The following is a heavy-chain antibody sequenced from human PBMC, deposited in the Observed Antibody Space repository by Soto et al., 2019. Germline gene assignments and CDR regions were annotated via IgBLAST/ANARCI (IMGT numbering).Heavy chain of an antibody. J-gene: IGHJ4*02. Sequence: GGSLRLSCAASGFTFSSYAVSWVRQAPGKGPEWSSSISGSGSTIYYADSVKGRFTISRDNSKNTLYLQMSSLRAEDTAVYYCAKVFYYYDSSGYYYFDYWGQGTMVTVYS. V-gene: IGHV3-23*01. D-gene: IGHD3-22*01. CDR2: ISGSGSTI. CDR3: AKVFYYYDSSGYYYFDY. CDR1: GFTFSSYA.